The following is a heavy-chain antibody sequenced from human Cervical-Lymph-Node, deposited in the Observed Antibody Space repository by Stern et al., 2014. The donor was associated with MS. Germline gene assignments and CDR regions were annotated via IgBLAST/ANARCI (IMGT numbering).Heavy chain of an antibody. CDR2: IMPMFGTA. V-gene: IGHV1-69*01. CDR1: GGTFSSHA. J-gene: IGHJ6*02. D-gene: IGHD3-10*01. Sequence: QMQLVHSRAEVTKPGSSVRVSFKDSGGTFSSHAISWVRQAPGKELEWIGGIMPMFGTAKYAQKFQGRVTIAADDSTSTAYMEVSSLRSEDTAVYYCASSVGELTPEAVWGQGTTVTVFS. CDR3: ASSVGELTPEAV.